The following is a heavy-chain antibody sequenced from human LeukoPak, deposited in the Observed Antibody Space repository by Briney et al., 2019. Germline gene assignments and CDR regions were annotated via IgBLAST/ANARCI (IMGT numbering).Heavy chain of an antibody. V-gene: IGHV3-23*01. J-gene: IGHJ4*02. Sequence: GGSLRLSCAASGFTFRNYGMHWVRQAPGKGLEWVSAISGSGGSTYYADSVKGRFTISRDNSKNTLYLQMNSLRAEDTAVYYCAKESGYDFYFDYWGQGTLVTVSS. CDR3: AKESGYDFYFDY. CDR1: GFTFRNYG. CDR2: ISGSGGST. D-gene: IGHD5-12*01.